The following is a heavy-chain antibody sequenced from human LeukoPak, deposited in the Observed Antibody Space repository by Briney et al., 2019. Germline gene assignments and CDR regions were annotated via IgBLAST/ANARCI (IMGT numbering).Heavy chain of an antibody. D-gene: IGHD3-22*01. J-gene: IGHJ6*03. CDR3: ASRYYYDSSGLYYYMDV. CDR1: GGTFSSYA. CDR2: IIPIFGTA. V-gene: IGHV1-69*13. Sequence: GASVKVSSKAYGGTFSSYAISWVRQAPGQGLEWMGGIIPIFGTANYAQNFQGRVTITADESTSTAYMELSSLRSEDTAVYYCASRYYYDSSGLYYYMDVWGKGTTVTVSS.